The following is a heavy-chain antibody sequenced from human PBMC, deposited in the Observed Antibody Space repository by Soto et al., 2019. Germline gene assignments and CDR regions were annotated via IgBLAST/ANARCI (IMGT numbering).Heavy chain of an antibody. D-gene: IGHD4-17*01. CDR3: ARSLATVTMGSLGY. CDR2: ISSSGTT. J-gene: IGHJ4*02. V-gene: IGHV4-39*01. CDR1: GDSISSSNYY. Sequence: QLQLQESGPGLVKPSETLSLTCTVSGDSISSSNYYWGWIRQAPGKGLEWIGSISSSGTTYYNPSLEGRVTLSIDTDKNQFSLKLSSVTAADTAVYFCARSLATVTMGSLGYWGQGTLGTVSS.